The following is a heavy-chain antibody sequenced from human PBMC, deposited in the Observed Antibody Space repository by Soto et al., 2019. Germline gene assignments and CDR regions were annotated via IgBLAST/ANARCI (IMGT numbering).Heavy chain of an antibody. D-gene: IGHD2-21*02. CDR3: DRQGVIPSAIRDTYYYYYGMDV. CDR1: GFTFSSYG. Sequence: GGSLRLSCAASGFTFSSYGMHWVRQAPGKGLEWVAVIWYDGSNKYYADSVKGRFTISRDNSKNTLYLQMNSLRAEDTAVYCCDRQGVIPSAIRDTYYYYYGMDVWGQGTTVTVSS. J-gene: IGHJ6*02. V-gene: IGHV3-33*08. CDR2: IWYDGSNK.